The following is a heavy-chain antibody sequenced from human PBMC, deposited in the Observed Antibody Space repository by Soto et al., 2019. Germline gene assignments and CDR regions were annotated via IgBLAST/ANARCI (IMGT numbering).Heavy chain of an antibody. CDR2: IYHSGST. V-gene: IGHV4-38-2*02. CDR1: GQSISSDYY. J-gene: IGHJ4*02. Sequence: PSETLSLTCGVSGQSISSDYYWGGIRQPPEKGLEWIGNIYHSGSTYYNPSLKSRVTISVDTSKNQFSLKLTSVTAADTAVYCCARERRFYDSSGYYYAALDYWGQGTLVTVSS. D-gene: IGHD3-22*01. CDR3: ARERRFYDSSGYYYAALDY.